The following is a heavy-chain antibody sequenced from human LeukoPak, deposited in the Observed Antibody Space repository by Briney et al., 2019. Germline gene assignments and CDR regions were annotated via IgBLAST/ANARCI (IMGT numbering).Heavy chain of an antibody. CDR1: GYTLTELS. J-gene: IGHJ4*02. V-gene: IGHV1-24*01. D-gene: IGHD2-15*01. CDR2: FDPEDGET. CDR3: ATDLEFSLSRAAFDY. Sequence: GASVKVSCKVSGYTLTELSMHWVRQAPGKGLEWMGGFDPEDGETIYAQKFQGRVTMTEDTSTDTAYMELSSLRSEDTAVYYCATDLEFSLSRAAFDYWGQGTLVTVSS.